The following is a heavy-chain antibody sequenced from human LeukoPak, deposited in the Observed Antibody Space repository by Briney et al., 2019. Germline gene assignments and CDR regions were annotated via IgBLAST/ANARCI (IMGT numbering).Heavy chain of an antibody. J-gene: IGHJ4*02. V-gene: IGHV3-30-3*02. CDR1: GFTFSSYA. CDR2: ISYDGTIK. D-gene: IGHD3-22*01. Sequence: GRSLRLSCAASGFTFSSYALHWVRQAPGKGLEWVAVISYDGTIKYYADSVKGRFTISRDNSKNTLYLQMNSLRAEDTAVYYCAKDQVVITTPWDYWGQGTLVTVSS. CDR3: AKDQVVITTPWDY.